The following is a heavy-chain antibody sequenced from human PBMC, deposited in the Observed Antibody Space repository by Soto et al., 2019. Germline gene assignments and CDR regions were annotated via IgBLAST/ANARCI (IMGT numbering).Heavy chain of an antibody. V-gene: IGHV4-39*01. J-gene: IGHJ4*02. D-gene: IGHD1-20*01. CDR1: GGSISSSSYY. Sequence: QLQLQESDPGLVKPSETLSLTCTVSGGSISSSSYYWGWIRQPPGKGLEWIGSIYYSGSTYYNPSLKSRVTISVDTSKNQFSLKLSSVTAADTAVYYWARHSRRYSVDYWGQGTLVTVSS. CDR2: IYYSGST. CDR3: ARHSRRYSVDY.